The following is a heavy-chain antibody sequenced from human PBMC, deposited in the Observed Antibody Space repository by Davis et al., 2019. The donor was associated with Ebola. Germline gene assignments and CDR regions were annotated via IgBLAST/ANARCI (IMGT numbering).Heavy chain of an antibody. V-gene: IGHV4-30-2*03. J-gene: IGHJ4*02. CDR3: ASLLTYYYGSGIYSSPYYFDY. D-gene: IGHD3-10*01. Sequence: SETLSLTCAVSGDSISRGVHSWSWIRQAPGKGLEWIGYIYDTLNDIGVSSYNPSLKSRVTISVDTSKNQFSLKLSSVTAADTALYYCASLLTYYYGSGIYSSPYYFDYWGQGTLVTVSS. CDR2: IYDTLNDIGVS. CDR1: GDSISRGVHS.